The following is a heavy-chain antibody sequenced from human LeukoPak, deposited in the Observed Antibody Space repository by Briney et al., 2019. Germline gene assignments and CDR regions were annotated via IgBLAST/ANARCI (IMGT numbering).Heavy chain of an antibody. J-gene: IGHJ6*03. D-gene: IGHD4-11*01. Sequence: ASVKVSCKASGYTFTGYYMHWVRQATGQGLEWMGWMNPNSGNTGYAQKFQGRVTITRNTSISTAYMELSSLRSEDTAVYYCARSSGGKTTVDYYYMDVWGKGTTVTVSS. CDR2: MNPNSGNT. V-gene: IGHV1-8*03. CDR1: GYTFTGYY. CDR3: ARSSGGKTTVDYYYMDV.